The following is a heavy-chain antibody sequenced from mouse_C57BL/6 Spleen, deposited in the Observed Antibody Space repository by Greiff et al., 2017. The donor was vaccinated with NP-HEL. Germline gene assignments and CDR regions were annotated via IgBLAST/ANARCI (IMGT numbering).Heavy chain of an antibody. CDR2: IDPSDSYT. Sequence: VQLQQPGAELVMPGASVKLSCKASGYTFTSYWMHWVKQRPGQGLEWIGEIDPSDSYTNYNQKFKGKSTLTVDKSSSTAYMQLSSLTSEDSSVYYCARNYEDCFDYWGQGTTLTVSS. J-gene: IGHJ2*01. CDR3: ARNYEDCFDY. CDR1: GYTFTSYW. V-gene: IGHV1-69*01. D-gene: IGHD1-1*01.